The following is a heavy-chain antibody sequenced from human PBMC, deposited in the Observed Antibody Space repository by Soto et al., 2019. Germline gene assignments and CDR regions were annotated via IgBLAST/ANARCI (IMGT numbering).Heavy chain of an antibody. CDR3: AKDHSVRSTPYYFDY. CDR1: GFTFSSYG. D-gene: IGHD3-16*01. V-gene: IGHV3-30*18. Sequence: GGSLRLSCAASGFTFSSYGMHWVRQAPGKGLEWVAVISYDGSNKYYADSVKGRFTISRDNSKNTLYLQMNSLRAEDTAVYYCAKDHSVRSTPYYFDYWGQGTLVTVSS. CDR2: ISYDGSNK. J-gene: IGHJ4*02.